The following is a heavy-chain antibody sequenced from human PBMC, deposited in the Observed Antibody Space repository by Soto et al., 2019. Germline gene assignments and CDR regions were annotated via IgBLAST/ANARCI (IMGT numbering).Heavy chain of an antibody. J-gene: IGHJ6*02. CDR1: GYSFTSYW. CDR2: IYPGDSDT. D-gene: IGHD2-2*01. CDR3: ARHSQSGEVVRAAPYVYYYYYGMDV. Sequence: GESLKISCKGSGYSFTSYWIGWVRQMPGKGLEWMGIIYPGDSDTRYSPSFQGQATISADKSISTAYLQWSSLKASDTAMYYCARHSQSGEVVRAAPYVYYYYYGMDVWGQGTTVTVSS. V-gene: IGHV5-51*01.